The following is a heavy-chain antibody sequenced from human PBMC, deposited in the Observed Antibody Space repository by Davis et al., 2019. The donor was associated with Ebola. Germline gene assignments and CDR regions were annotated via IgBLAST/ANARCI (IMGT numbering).Heavy chain of an antibody. Sequence: HTGGSLRLSCAASGFTFSSYWMHWVRQAPGKGLVWVSRINSDGSSTSYADSVKGRFTISRDNAKNSLYLQMNSLRAEDTAVYYCARDPVHSGWTHNWFDPWGQGTLVTVSS. CDR1: GFTFSSYW. V-gene: IGHV3-74*01. CDR2: INSDGSST. D-gene: IGHD6-19*01. CDR3: ARDPVHSGWTHNWFDP. J-gene: IGHJ5*02.